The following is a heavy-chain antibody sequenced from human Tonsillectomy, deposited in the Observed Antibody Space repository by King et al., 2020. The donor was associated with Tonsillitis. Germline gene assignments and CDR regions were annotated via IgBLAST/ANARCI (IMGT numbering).Heavy chain of an antibody. Sequence: VQLVQSGSELKRPGASVRLSCKASGYVFTTYAVNWVRQAPGQGLEWMGRSNTNTGTPTYGQAFRGRFVLSLDTSVTTAYLQISSLNAEDTGVYYCFAPGNDGFDIWGQGTMMSVSS. CDR2: SNTNTGTP. J-gene: IGHJ3*02. CDR3: FAPGNDGFDI. CDR1: GYVFTTYA. V-gene: IGHV7-4-1*02.